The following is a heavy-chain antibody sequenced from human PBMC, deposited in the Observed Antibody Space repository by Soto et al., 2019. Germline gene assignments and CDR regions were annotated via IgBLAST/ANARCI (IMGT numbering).Heavy chain of an antibody. D-gene: IGHD6-13*01. CDR1: GFTFDDYT. CDR3: AKDIAAAGYFDY. V-gene: IGHV3-43*01. J-gene: IGHJ4*02. CDR2: ISWDGGST. Sequence: VQLVESGGVVVQPGGSLRLSCAASGFTFDDYTMHWVRQAPGKGLEWVSLISWDGGSTYYADSVKGRFTISRDNSKNSLYLQMNSLRTEDTALYYCAKDIAAAGYFDYWGQGTLVTVSS.